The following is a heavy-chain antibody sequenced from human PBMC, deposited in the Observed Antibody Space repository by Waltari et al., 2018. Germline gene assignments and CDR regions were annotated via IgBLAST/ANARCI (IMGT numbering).Heavy chain of an antibody. Sequence: EEQVVESGGGLVQRGGSLRLSCVASGFTLRDHWMAGVRQAPGKELEWVAKIKKDGTEEMYVDSVKGRFTISKDNTKNSVFLQMNSLRAEDAAVYYCARDHWFSLDLWGQGTLVTVSS. CDR2: IKKDGTEE. V-gene: IGHV3-7*01. CDR1: GFTLRDHW. J-gene: IGHJ4*02. D-gene: IGHD3-9*01. CDR3: ARDHWFSLDL.